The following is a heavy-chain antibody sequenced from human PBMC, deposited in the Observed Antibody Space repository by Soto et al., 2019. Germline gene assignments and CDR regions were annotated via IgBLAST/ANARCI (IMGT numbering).Heavy chain of an antibody. CDR3: ARDRITTRGDAFDL. J-gene: IGHJ3*01. V-gene: IGHV1-69*08. CDR1: GGTFSTYI. D-gene: IGHD3-3*01. Sequence: QVQLVQSGAGVRKPGSSVKVSCKAPGGTFSTYIISWVRQAPGQGLEWMGRIIPIPDITNYAQKFQGRVTVTADRSTSTAYMELTRLKSEDTAVYYCARDRITTRGDAFDLWGQGTMVTVSS. CDR2: IIPIPDIT.